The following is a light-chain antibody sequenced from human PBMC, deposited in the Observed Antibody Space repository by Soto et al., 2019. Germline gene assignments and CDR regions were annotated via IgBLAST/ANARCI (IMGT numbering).Light chain of an antibody. J-gene: IGKJ1*01. CDR3: QHYTNTNNPWM. CDR2: DAS. Sequence: TLSPPTLSASVGDRVTITCRASQTITTWMAWYQQKPGKAPKLLVYDASTLQSGVATRFSGSGSGTEFTLIISGLQPEDSATYYCQHYTNTNNPWMFGQGTKVDIK. V-gene: IGKV1-5*01. CDR1: QTITTW.